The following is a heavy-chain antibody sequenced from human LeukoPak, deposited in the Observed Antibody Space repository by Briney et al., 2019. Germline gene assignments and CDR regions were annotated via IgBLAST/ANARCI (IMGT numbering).Heavy chain of an antibody. D-gene: IGHD6-13*01. Sequence: GGSLRLSCAASGFTFSSYAMSWVRQAPGKGLEWVSAISGSGGSTYYADSVKGRFTISRDNSKNTLYLQMNSLRAEDTAVYYCAKVPRYSSSWYPFDYWGQGTLVTVPS. V-gene: IGHV3-23*01. CDR1: GFTFSSYA. CDR2: ISGSGGST. J-gene: IGHJ4*02. CDR3: AKVPRYSSSWYPFDY.